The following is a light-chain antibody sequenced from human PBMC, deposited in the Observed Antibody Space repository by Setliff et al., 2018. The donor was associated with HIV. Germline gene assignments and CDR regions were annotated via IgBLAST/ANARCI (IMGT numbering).Light chain of an antibody. CDR2: GAS. V-gene: IGKV3-20*01. J-gene: IGKJ3*01. CDR1: QSVSSSY. Sequence: EIVLTQSPGTLSLSPGDRATLSCRASQSVSSSYLAWYQQKPGQAPRLLIYGASSRATGIPDRFSGSGSGTDFTLTISRLEPEDFAVYYCQQYGTSPQFTFGPGTRWIS. CDR3: QQYGTSPQFT.